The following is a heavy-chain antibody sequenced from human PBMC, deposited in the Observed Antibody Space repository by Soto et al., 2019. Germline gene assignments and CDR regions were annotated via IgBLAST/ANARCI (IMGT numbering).Heavy chain of an antibody. CDR3: VRDRYSSSGWFDP. J-gene: IGHJ5*02. Sequence: SQTLSLTCTISGDSVSSYSAAWNWIRQSPSGGLEWLGRTYYRSRFFSDYAESVKSRIIINPDTSKNQFSLQLKSVTPEDTAVYYCVRDRYSSSGWFDPWGQGTPVTVSS. V-gene: IGHV6-1*01. CDR2: TYYRSRFFS. CDR1: GDSVSSYSAA. D-gene: IGHD3-10*01.